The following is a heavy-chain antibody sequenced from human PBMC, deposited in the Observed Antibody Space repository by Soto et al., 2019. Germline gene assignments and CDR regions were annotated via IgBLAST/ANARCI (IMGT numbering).Heavy chain of an antibody. J-gene: IGHJ6*01. CDR3: ARDSYPTYYYDCIGYFRYYHYGIDV. Sequence: GGSLRLSCAASGFTFSSYGMHWVRQAPGKGLEWVAVIWYDGSNKYYADSVKGRFTISRDNSKNTLYLQMNSLRAEDTAVYYCARDSYPTYYYDCIGYFRYYHYGIDVPGQGSTVIVSS. CDR1: GFTFSSYG. CDR2: IWYDGSNK. D-gene: IGHD3-22*01. V-gene: IGHV3-33*01.